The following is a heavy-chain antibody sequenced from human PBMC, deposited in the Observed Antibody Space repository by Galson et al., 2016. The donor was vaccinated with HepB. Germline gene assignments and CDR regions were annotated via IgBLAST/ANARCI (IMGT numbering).Heavy chain of an antibody. V-gene: IGHV1-2*06. Sequence: SVKVSCKASGYTFTDYHIQWVRQAPGQGLEWVGRSDRPNGDTKYAQKFQGRVTMTRDTSTSTAHMELSSLTSDDTAVYYCARDGGFGGGLDYWGQGTLVTVSS. CDR3: ARDGGFGGGLDY. CDR1: GYTFTDYH. J-gene: IGHJ4*02. CDR2: SDRPNGDT. D-gene: IGHD2-15*01.